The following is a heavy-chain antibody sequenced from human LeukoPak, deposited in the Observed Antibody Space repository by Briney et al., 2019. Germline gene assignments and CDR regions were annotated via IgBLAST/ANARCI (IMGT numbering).Heavy chain of an antibody. CDR2: VSSSGGNT. J-gene: IGHJ4*02. Sequence: GGSLRLSCSASGFTFRDSAMTWVRQAPGKGLEWVSLVSSSGGNTYYPDSLKGRFTISRDNSKNTLYLQMNSLRAEDTALYYCARDRGGSGWYYFDYWGQGTLVTVSS. CDR1: GFTFRDSA. V-gene: IGHV3-23*01. D-gene: IGHD6-19*01. CDR3: ARDRGGSGWYYFDY.